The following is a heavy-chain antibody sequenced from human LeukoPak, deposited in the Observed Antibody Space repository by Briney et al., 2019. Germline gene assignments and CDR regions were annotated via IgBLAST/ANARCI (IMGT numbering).Heavy chain of an antibody. CDR3: ARVIKSSSWYDFRYYYYYMDV. Sequence: PGGSLRLSCAASGFTFSSYAMHWVRQAPGKGLEYVSAISSNGGSTYYANSVKGRFTISRDNSKNTLYLQVGSLRAEDMAVCYCARVIKSSSWYDFRYYYYYMDVWGKGTTVTISS. D-gene: IGHD6-13*01. J-gene: IGHJ6*03. V-gene: IGHV3-64*01. CDR1: GFTFSSYA. CDR2: ISSNGGST.